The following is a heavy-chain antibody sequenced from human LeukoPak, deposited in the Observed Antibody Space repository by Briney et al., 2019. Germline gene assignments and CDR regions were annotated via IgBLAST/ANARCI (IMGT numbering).Heavy chain of an antibody. CDR3: ARSGLASDTSFDY. J-gene: IGHJ4*02. Sequence: ASVKVSCKASGYTFTGYYMHWARQAPGQGLEWMGRLNPNSGGTNYAQKFQDRVTMTRDTSISTVYMELSRLTSDDTAVYHCARSGLASDTSFDYWGQGTLVTVSS. V-gene: IGHV1-2*02. CDR2: LNPNSGGT. CDR1: GYTFTGYY.